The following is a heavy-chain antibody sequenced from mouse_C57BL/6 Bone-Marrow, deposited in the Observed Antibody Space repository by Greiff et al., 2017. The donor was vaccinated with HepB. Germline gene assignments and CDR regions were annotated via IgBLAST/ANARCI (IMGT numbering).Heavy chain of an antibody. D-gene: IGHD1-1*01. CDR2: ISSGGDYI. V-gene: IGHV5-9-1*02. CDR1: GFTFSSYA. J-gene: IGHJ3*01. CDR3: TRARYYYGSSPFAY. Sequence: EVKLVESGEGLVKPGGSLKLSCAASGFTFSSYAMSWVRQTPEKRLEWVAYISSGGDYIYYADTVKGRFTISRDNARNTLYLQMSSLTSEDTAMYYCTRARYYYGSSPFAYWGQGTLVTVSA.